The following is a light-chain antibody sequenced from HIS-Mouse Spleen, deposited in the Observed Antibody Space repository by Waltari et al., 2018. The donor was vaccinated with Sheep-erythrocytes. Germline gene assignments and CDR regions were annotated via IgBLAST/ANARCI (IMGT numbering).Light chain of an antibody. J-gene: IGKJ3*01. CDR2: LGS. Sequence: IVMTQSPLSLPVTPGEPASISCRSSQSLLHSNGYTYWDWYLQKPGQSPQLLIYLGSNRASGVPDRFSGSGSGTDFTLKISRVEAEDVGVYYCMQALQTPIFTFGPGTKVDIK. CDR1: QSLLHSNGYTY. V-gene: IGKV2-28*01. CDR3: MQALQTPIFT.